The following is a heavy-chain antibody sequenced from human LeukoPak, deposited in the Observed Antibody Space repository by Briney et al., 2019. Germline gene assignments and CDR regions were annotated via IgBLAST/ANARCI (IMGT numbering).Heavy chain of an antibody. D-gene: IGHD3-10*01. Sequence: PGGSLRLSCVASGFTFSSHAMSWVRQAPGKGLEWVAVISYDGSNKYYADSVKGRFTISRDNSKNTLYLQMNSLRAEDTAVYYCARDGYYYGSGSYHSYYFDYWGQGTLVTVSS. CDR2: ISYDGSNK. CDR1: GFTFSSHA. J-gene: IGHJ4*02. CDR3: ARDGYYYGSGSYHSYYFDY. V-gene: IGHV3-30-3*01.